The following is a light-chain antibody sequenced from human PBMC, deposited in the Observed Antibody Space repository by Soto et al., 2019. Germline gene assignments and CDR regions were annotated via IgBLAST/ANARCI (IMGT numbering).Light chain of an antibody. CDR1: QSVSSSY. Sequence: EIVLTQSPGTLSLSPGERATLYCRASQSVSSSYLAWYQQKPGQAPRLLIYGTSSRATDIPDRFSGSGSGTDFTLTISRLEPEDFAVYYCQQYGSSPTFGQGTKVEIK. V-gene: IGKV3-20*01. CDR2: GTS. J-gene: IGKJ1*01. CDR3: QQYGSSPT.